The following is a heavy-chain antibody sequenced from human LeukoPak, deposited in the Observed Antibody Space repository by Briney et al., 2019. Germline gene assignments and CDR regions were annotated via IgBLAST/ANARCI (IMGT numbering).Heavy chain of an antibody. CDR3: ARDRGSLTYYYYGMDV. CDR1: GYTFTCYG. J-gene: IGHJ6*02. Sequence: ASVKVSCKASGYTFTCYGISWVRQAPGQGLEWMGWISAYNGNTNYAQKLQGRVTMTTDTSTSTAYMELRSLRSDDTAVYYCARDRGSLTYYYYGMDVWGQGTTVTVSS. CDR2: ISAYNGNT. V-gene: IGHV1-18*01. D-gene: IGHD1-26*01.